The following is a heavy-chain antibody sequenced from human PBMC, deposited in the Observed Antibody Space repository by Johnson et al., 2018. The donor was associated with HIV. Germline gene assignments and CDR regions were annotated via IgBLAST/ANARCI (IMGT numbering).Heavy chain of an antibody. J-gene: IGHJ3*02. Sequence: VQLVESGGGLVQPGGSPRLSCAASGFTFSSYDMHWVRQATGKGLEWVSAIGTAGDTYYPGSVKGRFTISRENAKNSLYLQMNRLRAGETAVYYWARGAGIVGALRHFDIWGQGTMVTFSS. CDR3: ARGAGIVGALRHFDI. D-gene: IGHD1-26*01. CDR1: GFTFSSYD. V-gene: IGHV3-13*01. CDR2: IGTAGDT.